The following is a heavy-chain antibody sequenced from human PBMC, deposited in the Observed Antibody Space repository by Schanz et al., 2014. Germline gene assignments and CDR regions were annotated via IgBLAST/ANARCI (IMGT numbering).Heavy chain of an antibody. V-gene: IGHV3-33*08. Sequence: QVQMVESGGGVVQPGRSLRLSCAASGFTFSSYAMHWVRQAPGKGLEWVAVIWSDGSGKYYADSVKGRFTISRDNSKNTLYLQMNSLRAEDTAVYYCAKQIHYDILTVTRNWGQGTLVTVSS. D-gene: IGHD3-9*01. CDR1: GFTFSSYA. CDR2: IWSDGSGK. J-gene: IGHJ4*02. CDR3: AKQIHYDILTVTRN.